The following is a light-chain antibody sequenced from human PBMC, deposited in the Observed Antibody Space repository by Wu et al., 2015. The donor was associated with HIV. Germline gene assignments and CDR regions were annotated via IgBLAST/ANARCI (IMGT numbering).Light chain of an antibody. J-gene: IGKJ4*01. CDR3: QRYGPSLI. Sequence: DIVLTQSPGTLSLSPGTRATLSCRASQIVSGNFLAWYQHKPGQAPRLLIYGASTRATGIPDRFQWHWVWDRLHSHHQQPGAGRFCNVLCQRYGPSLIFGGGTKV. CDR1: QIVSGNF. V-gene: IGKV3-20*01. CDR2: GAS.